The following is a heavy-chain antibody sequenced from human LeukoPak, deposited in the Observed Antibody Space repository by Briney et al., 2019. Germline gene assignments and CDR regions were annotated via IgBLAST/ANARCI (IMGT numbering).Heavy chain of an antibody. CDR2: INPNSGDT. V-gene: IGHV1-2*02. CDR3: ARSLVIVATTHDAFDI. D-gene: IGHD5-12*01. J-gene: IGHJ3*02. Sequence: GASVKVSCKASGYTFTGYYMHWVRQAPGQGLEWMGWINPNSGDTNYAQKFQGRVTMTRDTSISTAYMELSRLKSDDTAMYFCARSLVIVATTHDAFDIWGQGTMVTVSS. CDR1: GYTFTGYY.